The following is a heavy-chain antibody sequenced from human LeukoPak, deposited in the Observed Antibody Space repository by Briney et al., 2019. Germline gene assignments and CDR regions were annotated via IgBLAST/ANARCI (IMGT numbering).Heavy chain of an antibody. CDR3: AKAGDYDILTGYPAYFDY. CDR1: GFTFDDYA. V-gene: IGHV3-9*01. Sequence: QAGGSLRLSCAASGFTFDDYAMHWVRQAPGKGLEWVSGISWNSGSIGYADSVKGRFTISRDNAKNSLYLQMNSLRAEDTALYYCAKAGDYDILTGYPAYFDYWGQGTLVTVSS. J-gene: IGHJ4*02. D-gene: IGHD3-9*01. CDR2: ISWNSGSI.